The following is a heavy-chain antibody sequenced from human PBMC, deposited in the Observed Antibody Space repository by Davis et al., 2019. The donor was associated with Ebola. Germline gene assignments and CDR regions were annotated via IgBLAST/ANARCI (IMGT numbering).Heavy chain of an antibody. D-gene: IGHD6-13*01. Sequence: SETLSLTCTVSGGSVSSGYYYWSWFRQPPGKGLEWIGYIYYSGSTKNNPSLKSRVTISVDTSKNQFSLKLSSVTTADTAVYYCARRGTSSWYAGWFDPWGQGTLVTVSS. J-gene: IGHJ5*02. V-gene: IGHV4-61*01. CDR3: ARRGTSSWYAGWFDP. CDR2: IYYSGST. CDR1: GGSVSSGYYY.